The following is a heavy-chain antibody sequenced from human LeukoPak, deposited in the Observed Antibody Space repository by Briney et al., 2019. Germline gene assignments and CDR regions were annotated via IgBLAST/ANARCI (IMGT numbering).Heavy chain of an antibody. V-gene: IGHV4-31*03. CDR3: ASRSPPGETGYFDY. Sequence: PSETLSLTCTVSGGSISSGGHYWTWIRQLPGKGLEWIGYIFYSGSTYYNPSLKSRVTISVDTSKNQFSLKLNSVTAADTAVYYYASRSPPGETGYFDYWGQGTLVTVSS. CDR1: GGSISSGGHY. J-gene: IGHJ4*02. CDR2: IFYSGST. D-gene: IGHD2-21*01.